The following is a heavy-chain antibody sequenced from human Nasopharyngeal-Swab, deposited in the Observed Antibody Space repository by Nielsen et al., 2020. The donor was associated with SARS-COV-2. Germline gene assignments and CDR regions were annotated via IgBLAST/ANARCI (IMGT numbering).Heavy chain of an antibody. D-gene: IGHD7-27*01. V-gene: IGHV3-23*01. Sequence: GESLKISCAASGFTFSSYAMSWVRQAPGKGLEWVSAISGSGGSTYYADSVKGRLTISRDNSKNTLYLQMNSLRAEDTAVYYCAKDAVTGEVDYWGQGTLVTVSS. CDR3: AKDAVTGEVDY. J-gene: IGHJ4*02. CDR2: ISGSGGST. CDR1: GFTFSSYA.